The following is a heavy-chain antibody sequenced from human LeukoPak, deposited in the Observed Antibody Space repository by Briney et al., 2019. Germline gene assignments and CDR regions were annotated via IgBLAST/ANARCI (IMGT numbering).Heavy chain of an antibody. J-gene: IGHJ4*02. Sequence: GGSLRLSCTASGFTFGDYAMSWFRQAPGKGLEWVGFIRSKAYGGTTEYAASVKGRFTISRDDSKSIAYLQMNSLKTEDTAVYYCTRENYYDSSGPSVYWGQGTLVNVSS. D-gene: IGHD3-22*01. V-gene: IGHV3-49*03. CDR2: IRSKAYGGTT. CDR1: GFTFGDYA. CDR3: TRENYYDSSGPSVY.